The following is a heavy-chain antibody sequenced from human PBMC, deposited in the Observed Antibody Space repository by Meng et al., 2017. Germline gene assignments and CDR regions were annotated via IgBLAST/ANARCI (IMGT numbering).Heavy chain of an antibody. J-gene: IGHJ4*02. CDR2: ISDSGNT. CDR1: GGSISSGTYY. V-gene: IGHV4-39*01. Sequence: QVQLQESGPGLVKPSQTLSLTCTVSGGSISSGTYYWGWIRQPPGKGLEWIGSISDSGNTYYSPSLRSRVTISVDTSKNQFSLKLTSVAAADMAVYYCATSISGRYYFNFWGQGTLVTVSS. CDR3: ATSISGRYYFNF. D-gene: IGHD6-19*01.